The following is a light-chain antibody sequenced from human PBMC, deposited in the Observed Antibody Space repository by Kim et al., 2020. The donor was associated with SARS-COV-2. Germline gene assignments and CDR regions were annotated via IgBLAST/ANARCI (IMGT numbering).Light chain of an antibody. CDR2: DAS. V-gene: IGKV1-33*01. CDR3: QQYDNLPT. CDR1: QNINNH. Sequence: SASVGDRVTITCQASQNINNHLNWYQHKPGKAPRLLSFDASKLKAGVPSRFSGSGSETDFTLTISSLQPEGGATYYCQQYDNLPTFGGGTKVDIK. J-gene: IGKJ4*01.